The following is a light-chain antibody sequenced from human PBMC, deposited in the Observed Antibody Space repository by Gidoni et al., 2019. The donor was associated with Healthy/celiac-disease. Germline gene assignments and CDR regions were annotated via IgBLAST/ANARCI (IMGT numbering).Light chain of an antibody. Sequence: DIQMTQSPSTLSASVGDRVTITCRASQSFNSWLAWYQQKPGKAPKLLIYKASNLETGVPSRISGSGSGTEFTLTISSLQPDDFATYYCQQYNSYSKTFXQXTKVEIK. J-gene: IGKJ1*01. V-gene: IGKV1-5*03. CDR2: KAS. CDR3: QQYNSYSKT. CDR1: QSFNSW.